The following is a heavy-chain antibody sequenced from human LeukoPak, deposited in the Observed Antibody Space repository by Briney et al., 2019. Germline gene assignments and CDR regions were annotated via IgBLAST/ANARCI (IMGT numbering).Heavy chain of an antibody. CDR2: ISYDGSNK. J-gene: IGHJ6*02. D-gene: IGHD5-18*01. V-gene: IGHV3-30*18. Sequence: GRSLRLSCAASGFTFSSYGMHWVRQAPGKGLEWVAVISYDGSNKYYADSVKGRFTISRDNSKNTLYLQMNSLRAEDTAVYYCAKEGLLDVDTAMDRTFYGMDVWGQGTTVTVSS. CDR1: GFTFSSYG. CDR3: AKEGLLDVDTAMDRTFYGMDV.